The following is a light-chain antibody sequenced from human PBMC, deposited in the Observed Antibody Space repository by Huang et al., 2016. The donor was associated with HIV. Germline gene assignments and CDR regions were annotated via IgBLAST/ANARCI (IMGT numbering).Light chain of an antibody. V-gene: IGKV2-30*02. CDR3: MQGTHLFT. CDR2: QVS. Sequence: VVLTQSPLYLSVTLGQPASISCSSRQSLIHSNGNTYLNWFQQRPGQSPRRLISQVSRRDSGVPDRFSGSGSGTDFTLKISRVEAEDVGVYYCMQGTHLFTFGGGTRVDIK. CDR1: QSLIHSNGNTY. J-gene: IGKJ4*01.